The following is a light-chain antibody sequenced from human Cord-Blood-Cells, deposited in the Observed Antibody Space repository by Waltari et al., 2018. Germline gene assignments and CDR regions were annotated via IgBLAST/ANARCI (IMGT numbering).Light chain of an antibody. Sequence: QSALTQPASVSGSPGQSITISCPGTSRVVGCYNLIHGYRQHPGKAPRLVIYEGSKLPSGVANRFSVSKSGNTASLTISGLQAEDEADYYCCSYAGSSSVFGGVTKLTVL. J-gene: IGLJ3*02. CDR1: SRVVGCYNL. V-gene: IGLV2-23*01. CDR3: CSYAGSSSV. CDR2: EGS.